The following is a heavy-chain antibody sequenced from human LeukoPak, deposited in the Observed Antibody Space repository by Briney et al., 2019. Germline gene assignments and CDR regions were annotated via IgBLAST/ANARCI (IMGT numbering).Heavy chain of an antibody. Sequence: LRICCNSGGSSSTSNWISWVRQMPGEGLEWMGRIDPSGSYNNYSPSFQGHVTISADKSISTAYLQWSSLKPSDTAMYYCARQPEGTWFDPWGQGTLVTVS. CDR1: GSSSTSNW. V-gene: IGHV5-10-1*01. CDR3: ARQPEGTWFDP. D-gene: IGHD1-1*01. J-gene: IGHJ5*02. CDR2: IDPSGSYN.